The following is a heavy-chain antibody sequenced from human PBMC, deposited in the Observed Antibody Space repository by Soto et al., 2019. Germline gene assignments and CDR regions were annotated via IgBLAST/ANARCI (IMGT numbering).Heavy chain of an antibody. Sequence: DVQLVESGGGLVQPGGSLRLSCAASGFSFSSCEMSWVRQAPGKGLEWVSYISGSGTSTQYSDSVKGRFTISRDNAKNSLHLQMNSLGAEDTAVYYCASKIVTPGYHDYDYWGRGTLVTVSS. CDR3: ASKIVTPGYHDYDY. CDR2: ISGSGTST. J-gene: IGHJ4*02. CDR1: GFSFSSCE. D-gene: IGHD3-9*01. V-gene: IGHV3-48*03.